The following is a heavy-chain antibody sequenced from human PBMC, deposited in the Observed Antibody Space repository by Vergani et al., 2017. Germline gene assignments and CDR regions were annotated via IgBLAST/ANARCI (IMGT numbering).Heavy chain of an antibody. D-gene: IGHD3-10*01. J-gene: IGHJ5*02. V-gene: IGHV4-34*01. CDR1: GGSFSGYY. CDR3: AGDYYGSGGTGLSRGVNWFDP. Sequence: QVQLQQWGAGLLKPSETLSLTCAVYGGSFSGYYWSWIRQPPGKGLEWIGEINHSGSTNYNPSLKSRVTISIDTPKNQFSLKLSSVTAADTAVYYCAGDYYGSGGTGLSRGVNWFDPWGQGTLLTVSS. CDR2: INHSGST.